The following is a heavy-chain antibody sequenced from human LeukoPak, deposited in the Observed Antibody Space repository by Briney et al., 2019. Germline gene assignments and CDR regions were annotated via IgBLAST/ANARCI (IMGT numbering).Heavy chain of an antibody. V-gene: IGHV4-34*01. Sequence: RSSETLSLTCTVSGGSISSYYWSWIRQPPGKGLEWIGEINHSGSTNYNPSLKSRVTISVDTSKNQFSLKLSSVTAADTAVYYCARLPRPPYYYYYMDVWGKGTTVTISS. J-gene: IGHJ6*03. D-gene: IGHD6-25*01. CDR1: GGSISSYY. CDR2: INHSGST. CDR3: ARLPRPPYYYYYMDV.